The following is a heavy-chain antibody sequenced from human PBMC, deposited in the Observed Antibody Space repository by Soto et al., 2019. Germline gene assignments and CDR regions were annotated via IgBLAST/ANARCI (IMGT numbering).Heavy chain of an antibody. J-gene: IGHJ4*02. D-gene: IGHD6-19*01. V-gene: IGHV2-5*02. CDR1: GVSLGTGGVG. CDR2: IYWDDDK. CDR3: AHESSGWCAW. Sequence: QITLKESGPTLGKPTQTLTLTCTFSGVSLGTGGVGVGWFRQPPGKGLEWLALIYWDDDKRYSPSLKSRLTITKDTSKNKVVLTMTNMDPVDTATYYCAHESSGWCAWWGQGTLVTVSS.